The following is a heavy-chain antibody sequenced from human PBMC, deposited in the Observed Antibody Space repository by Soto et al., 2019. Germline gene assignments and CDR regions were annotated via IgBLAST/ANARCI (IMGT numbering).Heavy chain of an antibody. J-gene: IGHJ4*02. Sequence: PSETLSLTCTVSGGSLSDFYWSWIRQSPGKAPEWIGYIYDSGSTNSNPSLRSRITISVDPSNNQFSLKLTSVTAADTAVYYCARDGYNSYYFDPWGQGTLVTVSS. CDR1: GGSLSDFY. CDR3: ARDGYNSYYFDP. V-gene: IGHV4-59*01. D-gene: IGHD5-12*01. CDR2: IYDSGST.